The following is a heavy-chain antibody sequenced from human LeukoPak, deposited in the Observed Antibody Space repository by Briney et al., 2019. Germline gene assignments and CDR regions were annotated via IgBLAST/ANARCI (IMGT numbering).Heavy chain of an antibody. J-gene: IGHJ1*01. CDR3: AGGWFGELQN. CDR2: IYYSGST. Sequence: PSETLSLTCTVSGGPVTSGDYYWNWIRQPPGKGLEWIGYIYYSGSTYYNPSLKSRVSISVDTSRHQFSLRLNSVTAADTAVYYCAGGWFGELQNGGHGTLVSVS. V-gene: IGHV4-30-4*01. D-gene: IGHD3-10*01. CDR1: GGPVTSGDYY.